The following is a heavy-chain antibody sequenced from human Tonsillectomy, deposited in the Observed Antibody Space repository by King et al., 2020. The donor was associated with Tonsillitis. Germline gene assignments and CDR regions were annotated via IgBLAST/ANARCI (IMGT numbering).Heavy chain of an antibody. J-gene: IGHJ4*02. D-gene: IGHD3-9*01. Sequence: VQLVESGGGLVQPGGSLRLSCAASGFTFTSYSMNWVRQAPGKGLQWVSYISSGSSTIYYADSVKGRFTISRDSATNSLFLQMNSLRAEDTAVYYCARDSGKEYFDYYFDFWGQGTLVTVSS. CDR2: ISSGSSTI. CDR3: ARDSGKEYFDYYFDF. CDR1: GFTFTSYS. V-gene: IGHV3-48*01.